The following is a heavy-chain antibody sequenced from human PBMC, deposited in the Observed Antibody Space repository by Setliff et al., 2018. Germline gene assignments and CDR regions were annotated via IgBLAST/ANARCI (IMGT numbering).Heavy chain of an antibody. V-gene: IGHV4-34*01. CDR2: SDHGGNT. CDR1: GESFSNNY. CDR3: ARINFYVSSGYYYAPEL. J-gene: IGHJ4*02. Sequence: PSETLSLTCSVYGESFSNNYWSWIRQSPGKGLEWIGESDHGGNTTIHPTLNSRVTISVDTSKNQFSLKLSSVTAADTAVYYCARINFYVSSGYYYAPELWGQGTTVTVSS. D-gene: IGHD3-22*01.